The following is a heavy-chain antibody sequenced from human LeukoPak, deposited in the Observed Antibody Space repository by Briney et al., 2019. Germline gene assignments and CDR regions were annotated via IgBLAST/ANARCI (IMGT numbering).Heavy chain of an antibody. Sequence: ASVKVSCKASGYTFTSYGISWVRQAPGQGLEWMGWISAYNGNTNYAQKLQGRVTMTTDTSTSTAYMELRSLRSDDTGVYYCARDQWSMRAYYYYYYCMDVWGKGTTVTVSS. CDR2: ISAYNGNT. CDR3: ARDQWSMRAYYYYYYCMDV. CDR1: GYTFTSYG. V-gene: IGHV1-18*01. J-gene: IGHJ6*03. D-gene: IGHD2-15*01.